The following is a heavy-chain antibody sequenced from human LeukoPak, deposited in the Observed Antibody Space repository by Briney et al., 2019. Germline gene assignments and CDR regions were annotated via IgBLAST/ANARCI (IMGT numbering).Heavy chain of an antibody. J-gene: IGHJ4*02. CDR1: GFTFGTYW. V-gene: IGHV3-7*01. CDR3: ATDASGDSYADY. D-gene: IGHD5-18*01. Sequence: GGSLRLSCAASGFTFGTYWMNWVRQAPGRGREWVANIKPDGSHIYYVDSVKGRFTISRDNAKNSLYLQIISLRAEDTAIYYCATDASGDSYADYWGQGTRVTVSS. CDR2: IKPDGSHI.